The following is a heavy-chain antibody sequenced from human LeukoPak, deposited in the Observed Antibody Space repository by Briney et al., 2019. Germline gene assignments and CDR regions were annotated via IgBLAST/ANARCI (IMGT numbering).Heavy chain of an antibody. J-gene: IGHJ3*02. CDR2: INTDGSST. CDR1: GFTFSSYW. CDR3: ARLHVTTDSDAFGI. D-gene: IGHD4-11*01. Sequence: GGSRRLSCAASGFTFSSYWMHWVRQAPGKGLVWVSRINTDGSSTSYADSVKGRFTISRDNAKNTLYLQMNSLRAEDTAVYYCARLHVTTDSDAFGIWGQGTMVTVSS. V-gene: IGHV3-74*01.